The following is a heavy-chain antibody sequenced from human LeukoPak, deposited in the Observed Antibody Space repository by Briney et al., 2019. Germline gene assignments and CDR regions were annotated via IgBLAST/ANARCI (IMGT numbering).Heavy chain of an antibody. J-gene: IGHJ4*02. CDR2: IKQDGSEK. V-gene: IGHV3-7*01. D-gene: IGHD2-2*01. Sequence: GGSLRLSCAASGFTVSSYWLSWVRQAPGKGLAWVANIKQDGSEKYYVDSVKGRFTISRDNAKNSLYLQMNSLRAEDTAVYYCARDIVVVPAAFGSNDYWGQGTLVTVSS. CDR3: ARDIVVVPAAFGSNDY. CDR1: GFTVSSYW.